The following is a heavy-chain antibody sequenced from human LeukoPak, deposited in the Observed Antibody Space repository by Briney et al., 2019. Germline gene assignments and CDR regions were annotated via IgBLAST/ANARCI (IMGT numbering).Heavy chain of an antibody. V-gene: IGHV3-30*02. J-gene: IGHJ4*02. D-gene: IGHD4-23*01. CDR3: AKDLHGGYSSDY. CDR2: IGYEGVYK. CDR1: GFTFNNFG. Sequence: PGGSLRLSCAASGFTFNNFGMHWVRQAPGKGLEWVSFIGYEGVYKCYADSVKGRFTISKDNSKATLYLQMNSLRPEDTAVYYCAKDLHGGYSSDYWGQGTLVTVFS.